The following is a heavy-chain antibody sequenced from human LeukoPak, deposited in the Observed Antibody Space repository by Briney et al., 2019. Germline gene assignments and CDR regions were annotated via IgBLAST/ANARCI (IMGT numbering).Heavy chain of an antibody. Sequence: GGSLRLSCAASGFTFSSYAMSWVRQAPGKGLEWVSAISGSGGSTYYADSVKGRFTISRDNSKNTLYLQMNSLRAEDTAVYYCAKDWTYGSGGYLGEAPNWFDPWGQGTLVTVSS. CDR1: GFTFSSYA. D-gene: IGHD3-10*01. CDR3: AKDWTYGSGGYLGEAPNWFDP. J-gene: IGHJ5*02. CDR2: ISGSGGST. V-gene: IGHV3-23*01.